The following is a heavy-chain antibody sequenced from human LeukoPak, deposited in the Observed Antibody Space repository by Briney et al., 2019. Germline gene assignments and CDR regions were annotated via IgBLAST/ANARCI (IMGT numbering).Heavy chain of an antibody. J-gene: IGHJ4*02. CDR1: GFTFSTYS. V-gene: IGHV3-23*01. CDR3: VRDNYSYRLRV. D-gene: IGHD2-21*01. CDR2: VSPSGDIT. Sequence: PGGSLRLSCAASGFTFSTYSMYWVRQAPGKGLEGVSGVSPSGDITYYADSVKGRFTISSDNSKNPLHLDNNRLEAEDTVIYFCVRDNYSYRLRVWGQGTLVTVSS.